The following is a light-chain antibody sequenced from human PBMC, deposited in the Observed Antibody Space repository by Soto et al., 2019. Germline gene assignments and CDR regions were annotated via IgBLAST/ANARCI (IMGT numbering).Light chain of an antibody. Sequence: EIVMTQSPATLSVSPGERATLSCRASQSVSGNLDWYQQKPGQAPRLLLYGASPRATGIPARFSGSGSGTEFTLTISSLQSEDFAVYYCQQYNDWPPVTFCGGTKVEIK. CDR2: GAS. V-gene: IGKV3-15*01. CDR1: QSVSGN. J-gene: IGKJ4*01. CDR3: QQYNDWPPVT.